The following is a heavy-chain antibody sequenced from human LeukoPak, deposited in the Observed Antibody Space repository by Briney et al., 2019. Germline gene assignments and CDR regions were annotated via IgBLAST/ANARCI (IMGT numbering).Heavy chain of an antibody. CDR2: VNLQGST. CDR1: GGSITNTNY. J-gene: IGHJ4*02. Sequence: SGTLSLTCGVSGGSITNTNYWTWVRQPPGKGLGWIGEVNLQGSTNYNPSLMGRDAIAVDTSENHISLQLTSVTAADTAVYYCAREGGPYRPLDYSGQGTLVTVSS. CDR3: AREGGPYRPLDY. V-gene: IGHV4-4*02.